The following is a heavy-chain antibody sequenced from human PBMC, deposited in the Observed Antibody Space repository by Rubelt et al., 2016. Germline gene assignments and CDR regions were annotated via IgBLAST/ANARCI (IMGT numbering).Heavy chain of an antibody. CDR2: ISGST. D-gene: IGHD6-19*01. J-gene: IGHJ3*01. CDR1: GFTFSSHA. Sequence: RLSCAASGFTFSSHAMSWVRQAPGKGLEWVSAISGSTYYADSVKGRFIISRDNSKNTVYLQMNSLRAEDTAIYYCAKDLRGTVADAFDVWGQGTMVTVSS. V-gene: IGHV3-23*01. CDR3: AKDLRGTVADAFDV.